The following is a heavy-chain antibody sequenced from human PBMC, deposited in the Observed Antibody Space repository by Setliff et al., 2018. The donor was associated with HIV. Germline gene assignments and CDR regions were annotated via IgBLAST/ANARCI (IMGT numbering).Heavy chain of an antibody. V-gene: IGHV7-4-1*02. J-gene: IGHJ6*03. CDR2: INTNTGNP. CDR3: ARDESDSLYYKDYYYMDV. Sequence: ASVKVSCKASGYTFTKYAMNWVRQAPGQGLEWMGWINTNTGNPTYAQGFTGRFVFSLDTSVSTAYLQISSLKAEDTAVYYCARDESDSLYYKDYYYMDVWGKGTTVTVAS. CDR1: GYTFTKYA. D-gene: IGHD3-10*01.